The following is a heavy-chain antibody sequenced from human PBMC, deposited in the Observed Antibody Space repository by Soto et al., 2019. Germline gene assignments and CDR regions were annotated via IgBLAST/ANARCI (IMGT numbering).Heavy chain of an antibody. CDR2: ISSSSSYI. D-gene: IGHD3-3*01. J-gene: IGHJ6*03. V-gene: IGHV3-21*01. CDR1: GFTFSSYS. Sequence: GGSLRLSCAASGFTFSSYSMNWVRQAPGKGLEWVSSISSSSSYIYYADSVKGRFTISRDNAKNSLYLQMNSLRAEDTAVYYCATIGVPPASYYYYLDVWGKGTTVTVSS. CDR3: ATIGVPPASYYYYLDV.